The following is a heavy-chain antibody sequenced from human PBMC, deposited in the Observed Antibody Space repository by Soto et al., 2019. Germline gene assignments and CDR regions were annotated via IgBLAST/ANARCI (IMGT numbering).Heavy chain of an antibody. J-gene: IGHJ1*01. D-gene: IGHD3-22*01. CDR3: ARSYYYDSSGYYRSFFQH. CDR2: IWYDGSNK. V-gene: IGHV3-33*01. Sequence: QVQLVESGGGVVQPGRSLRLSCAASGFTFSSYGMHWVRQAPGKGLEWVAVIWYDGSNKYYADSVKGRFTISRDNSKNTLYLQMNSLRAEDTAVYYCARSYYYDSSGYYRSFFQHRGQGTLVTVSS. CDR1: GFTFSSYG.